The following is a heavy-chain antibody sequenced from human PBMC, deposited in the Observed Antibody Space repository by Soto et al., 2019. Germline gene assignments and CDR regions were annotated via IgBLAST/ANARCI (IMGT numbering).Heavy chain of an antibody. CDR3: ARIDGPREYTAMSFDY. V-gene: IGHV5-51*01. CDR1: GYSFTSYW. CDR2: IYPGDSDT. J-gene: IGHJ4*02. D-gene: IGHD5-18*01. Sequence: GESLKISCKGSGYSFTSYWIGWVRQMPGKGLEWMGIIYPGDSDTRYSPPFQGQVTISADKSISTAYLQWSSLKASDTAMYYCARIDGPREYTAMSFDYWGQGTLVTVSS.